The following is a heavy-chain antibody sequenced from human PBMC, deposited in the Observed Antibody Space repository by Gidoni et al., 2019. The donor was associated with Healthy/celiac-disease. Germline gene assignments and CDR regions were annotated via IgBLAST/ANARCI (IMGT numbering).Heavy chain of an antibody. D-gene: IGHD3-3*01. J-gene: IGHJ4*02. CDR3: TTGISIFGVVLNDY. Sequence: EVQLVESGGGLVKPGGSLRLSCAASGFPFSNAWMSGVRQAPGKGLEWVGRIKTKTDGETTDYAAPVKGRFTISRDDSKTTLYLQMNSLKTEDTAVYYCTTGISIFGVVLNDYWGQGTLVTVSS. V-gene: IGHV3-15*01. CDR1: GFPFSNAW. CDR2: IKTKTDGETT.